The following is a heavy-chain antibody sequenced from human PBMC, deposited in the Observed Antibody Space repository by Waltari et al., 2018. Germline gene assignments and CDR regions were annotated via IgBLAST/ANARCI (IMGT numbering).Heavy chain of an antibody. D-gene: IGHD6-19*01. J-gene: IGHJ4*02. CDR1: GYSISSGYY. V-gene: IGHV4-38-2*02. CDR3: ASGQWLGLFDY. Sequence: QVQLQESGPGLVKPSETLSLPCTVSGYSISSGYYWGRIRQPPGKGLEWIGSIYHSGSTYYNPSLKSRVTISVDTSKNQFSLKLSSVTAADTAVYYCASGQWLGLFDYWGQGTLVTVSS. CDR2: IYHSGST.